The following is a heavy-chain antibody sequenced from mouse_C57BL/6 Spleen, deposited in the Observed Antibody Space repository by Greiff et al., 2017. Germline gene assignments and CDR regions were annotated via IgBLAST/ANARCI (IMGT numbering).Heavy chain of an antibody. CDR3: ARDYGNSHYFDY. V-gene: IGHV1-69*01. J-gene: IGHJ2*01. Sequence: VQLQQPGAELVMPGASVKLSCKASGYTFTSYWMHWVKQRPGQGLEWIGEIDPSDSYTNYNQKFKGKSTLTVDKSSSTAYMQLSSLTSEDSAVYYCARDYGNSHYFDYWGQGTTLTVSS. D-gene: IGHD1-1*01. CDR1: GYTFTSYW. CDR2: IDPSDSYT.